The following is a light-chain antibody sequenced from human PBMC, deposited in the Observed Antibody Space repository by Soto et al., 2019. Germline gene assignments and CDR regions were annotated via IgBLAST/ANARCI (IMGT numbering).Light chain of an antibody. J-gene: IGKJ1*01. CDR1: QSVSSSY. CDR3: HQYDSPPWT. V-gene: IGKV3-20*01. Sequence: EIVLTQSPGTLSLSPGARASLSCRASQSVSSSYLAWYQQKPGQAPRLLIYGASSRATDIPDRFSGSGSGTDFTLAISRLEPEDFAVYYCHQYDSPPWTFGQGAKVDIK. CDR2: GAS.